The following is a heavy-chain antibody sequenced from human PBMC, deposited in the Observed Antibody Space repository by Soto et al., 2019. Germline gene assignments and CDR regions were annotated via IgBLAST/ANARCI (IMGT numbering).Heavy chain of an antibody. V-gene: IGHV3-64*02. D-gene: IGHD1-26*01. CDR2: IDNNGGKT. Sequence: GSLKVSCVFSGRSFSIYAMNLVRQAQGKGLEYVSAIDNNGGKTYYADSVKGRFTISRDNSKNTLYLQMGSLRAEDMALYFRARVFFHSRCKDYDFWGQGALVT. J-gene: IGHJ4*02. CDR3: ARVFFHSRCKDYDF. CDR1: GRSFSIYA.